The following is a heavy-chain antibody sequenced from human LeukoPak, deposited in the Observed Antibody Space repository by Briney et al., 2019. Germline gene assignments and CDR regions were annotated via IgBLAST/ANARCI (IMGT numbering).Heavy chain of an antibody. CDR1: GFTFSNAW. V-gene: IGHV3-15*01. Sequence: GGSLRLSCAASGFTFSNAWMSWVRQAPGKGLEWVGRIKSKTDGGTTDYAAPVKGRFTISRDDSKNTLYLQMNSLKTEDTAVYYCTTDEGGPRAMYSSSFPLFWGQGTMVTVSS. CDR2: IKSKTDGGTT. J-gene: IGHJ3*01. CDR3: TTDEGGPRAMYSSSFPLF. D-gene: IGHD6-6*01.